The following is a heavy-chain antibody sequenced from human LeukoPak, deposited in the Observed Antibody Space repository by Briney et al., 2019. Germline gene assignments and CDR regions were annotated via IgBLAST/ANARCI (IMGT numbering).Heavy chain of an antibody. CDR3: ATEKFDY. CDR2: IKHDGSEE. CDR1: GFTFSSYA. Sequence: GGSLRLSCAAPGFTFSSYAMSWVRQAPGRGLEWVAHIKHDGSEEYYVDSMKGRFTVSGDNARNSLYLQMNSLRAEDTAVYYCATEKFDYWGQGTLVTVSS. V-gene: IGHV3-7*01. J-gene: IGHJ4*02.